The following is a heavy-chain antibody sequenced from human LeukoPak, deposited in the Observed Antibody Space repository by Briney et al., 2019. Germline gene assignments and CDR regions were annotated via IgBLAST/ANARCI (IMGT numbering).Heavy chain of an antibody. CDR2: IYYSGST. CDR1: GGSISSSSYY. D-gene: IGHD6-6*01. CDR3: ARRAAARPRYFDL. J-gene: IGHJ2*01. V-gene: IGHV4-39*01. Sequence: SETLSLTCTVSGGSISSSSYYWGWIRQPPGKGLEWIGSIYYSGSTYYNPSLKSRVTISVDTSKNQFSLKLSSVTAADTAVYYCARRAAARPRYFDLWGRGTPVTVSS.